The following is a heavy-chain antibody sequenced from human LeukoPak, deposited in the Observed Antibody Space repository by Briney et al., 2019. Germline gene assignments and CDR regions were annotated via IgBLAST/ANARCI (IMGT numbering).Heavy chain of an antibody. CDR1: GLTFSSYA. CDR2: ISGGGGST. D-gene: IGHD3-22*01. V-gene: IGHV3-23*01. Sequence: GGSLRLSCAASGLTFSSYAMTWVRQAPGKGLEWVSAISGGGGSTYYADSVKGRFTISRDNSRNTLYLQMNSLRAEDTAVYYCAKSAYYDSSGFYREYYFDYWGQGTLVTVSS. J-gene: IGHJ4*02. CDR3: AKSAYYDSSGFYREYYFDY.